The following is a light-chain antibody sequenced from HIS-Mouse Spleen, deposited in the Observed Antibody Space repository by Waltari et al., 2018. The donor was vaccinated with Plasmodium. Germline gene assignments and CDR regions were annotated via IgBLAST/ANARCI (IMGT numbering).Light chain of an antibody. Sequence: SSELTQPPSVSVSPGQNASITCPGDKLGDKYACWYQQKPGQSPVLVIYQDSKRPPRNPERFSGSNSGNTATLTISGTQAMDEADYYCQAWDSSTVVFGGGTKLTVL. CDR3: QAWDSSTVV. J-gene: IGLJ2*01. CDR2: QDS. CDR1: KLGDKY. V-gene: IGLV3-1*01.